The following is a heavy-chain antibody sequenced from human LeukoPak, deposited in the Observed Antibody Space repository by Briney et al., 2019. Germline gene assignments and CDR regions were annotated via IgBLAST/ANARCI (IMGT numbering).Heavy chain of an antibody. Sequence: GGSPRLSCAASGFTFSGYVMNWVRQAPGKGLEWVSYISSSGSTIYYADSVKGRFTISRDNAKNSLYLQMNSLRAEDTAVYYCAELGITMIGGVWGKGTTVTISS. CDR2: ISSSGSTI. CDR1: GFTFSGYV. D-gene: IGHD3-10*02. V-gene: IGHV3-48*03. J-gene: IGHJ6*04. CDR3: AELGITMIGGV.